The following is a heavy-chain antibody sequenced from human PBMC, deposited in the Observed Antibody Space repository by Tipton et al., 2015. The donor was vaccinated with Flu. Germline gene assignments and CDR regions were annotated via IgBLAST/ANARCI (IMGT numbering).Heavy chain of an antibody. Sequence: QLVQSGGGLIQPGGSLRLSCAASGFTVSSNYMSWVRQAPGKGLEWVSVIYSGGTTYYADSVKGRFTISRDNSKNTVYLQMDSLTVEDTAVYYCARDSHVELEPTWSFDLWGRGTLVTVSS. V-gene: IGHV3-53*01. D-gene: IGHD1-1*01. CDR2: IYSGGTT. J-gene: IGHJ2*01. CDR3: ARDSHVELEPTWSFDL. CDR1: GFTVSSNY.